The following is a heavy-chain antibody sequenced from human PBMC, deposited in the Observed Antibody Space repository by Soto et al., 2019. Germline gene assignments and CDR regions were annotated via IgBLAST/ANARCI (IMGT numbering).Heavy chain of an antibody. Sequence: QLQLQESGPGLVKPSETLSLTCTVSGGSISSSSYYWGWIRQPPGKGLEWIGSIYYSGSTYYNPSLKSRVTISVDTSKNQFSLKLSSVTAADTAVYYCARQLIGQPFDYWGQGTLVTVSS. CDR1: GGSISSSSYY. J-gene: IGHJ4*02. CDR2: IYYSGST. V-gene: IGHV4-39*01. D-gene: IGHD2-15*01. CDR3: ARQLIGQPFDY.